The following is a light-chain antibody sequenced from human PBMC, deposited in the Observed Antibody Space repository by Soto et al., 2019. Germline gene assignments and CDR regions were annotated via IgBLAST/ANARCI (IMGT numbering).Light chain of an antibody. CDR1: QKISSY. V-gene: IGKV3-11*01. CDR2: DAS. J-gene: IGKJ4*01. Sequence: EIVLTQSPGTQSLSPGERATLSCRASQKISSYLAWYQQKPGQAPRLLIYDASNRATGIPARFSGSGSGTDLTLTISSLEPEDFAVYYCQQRSNWPPLTFGGGTKVEIK. CDR3: QQRSNWPPLT.